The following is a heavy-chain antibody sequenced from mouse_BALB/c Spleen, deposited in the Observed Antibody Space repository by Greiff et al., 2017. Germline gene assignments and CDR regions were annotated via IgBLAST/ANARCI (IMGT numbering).Heavy chain of an antibody. CDR2: INPYNDGT. J-gene: IGHJ4*01. CDR3: AKDYYAMDY. CDR1: GYTFTSYV. Sequence: VQLKPSGPELVKPGASVKMSCKATGYTFTSYVMHWVKRKPGQGLVWIGYINPYNDGTKYNEKFKGKATLTSDKSSSTAYMELSSLTSEDSAVYYCAKDYYAMDYWGQGTSVTVSS. V-gene: IGHV1-14*01.